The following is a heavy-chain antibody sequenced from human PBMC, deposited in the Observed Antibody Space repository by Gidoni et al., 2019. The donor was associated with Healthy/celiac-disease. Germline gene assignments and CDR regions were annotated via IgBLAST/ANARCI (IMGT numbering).Heavy chain of an antibody. CDR3: ARVGIAARPNFDPYYYYYMDV. V-gene: IGHV1-3*01. J-gene: IGHJ6*03. CDR1: RYTFTSSA. Sequence: QVQLVQSGAEVKKPGASVKVSCKASRYTFTSSAMHSVRQAPGQRLEWMGWINAGNGNTKYSQKFQGRVTITRDTSASTAYMELSSLRSEDTAVYYCARVGIAARPNFDPYYYYYMDVWGKGTTVTVSS. D-gene: IGHD6-6*01. CDR2: INAGNGNT.